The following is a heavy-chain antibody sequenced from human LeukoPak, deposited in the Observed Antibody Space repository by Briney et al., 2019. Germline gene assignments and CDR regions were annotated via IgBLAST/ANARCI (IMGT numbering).Heavy chain of an antibody. CDR2: IYYSGST. CDR3: ARRYSGNDWYFDY. Sequence: SETLSLTCTVSGGSISSYYWSWIRQPPGKGLEWIGYIYYSGSTNYNPSLKSRVTISVDTSKNQFSLKLSSVTAADTAVYYCARRYSGNDWYFDYWGQGTLVTVSS. V-gene: IGHV4-59*08. CDR1: GGSISSYY. J-gene: IGHJ4*02. D-gene: IGHD5-12*01.